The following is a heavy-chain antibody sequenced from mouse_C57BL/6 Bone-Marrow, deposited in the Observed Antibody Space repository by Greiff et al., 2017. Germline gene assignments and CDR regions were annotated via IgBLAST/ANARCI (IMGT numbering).Heavy chain of an antibody. V-gene: IGHV5-6*01. J-gene: IGHJ3*01. Sequence: EVQGVESGGDLVKPGGSLKLSCAASGFTFSSYGMSWVRQTPDKRLEWVATISSGGSYTYYPDSVKGRFTISRDNAKNTLYLQMSSLKSEDTAMYYCARQRRAYWGQGTLVTVSA. CDR3: ARQRRAY. CDR1: GFTFSSYG. CDR2: ISSGGSYT.